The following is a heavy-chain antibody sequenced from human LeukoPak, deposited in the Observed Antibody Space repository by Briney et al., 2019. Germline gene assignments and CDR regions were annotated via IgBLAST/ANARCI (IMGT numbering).Heavy chain of an antibody. Sequence: MSSETLSLTCTVSGGSISSYYWSWIRQPPGKGLEWIGEINHSGSTNYNPSLKSRVTISVDTSKNQFSLKLSSVTAADTAVYYCASGGAFMVRGVDYYYYMDVWGKGTTVTISS. V-gene: IGHV4-34*01. J-gene: IGHJ6*03. CDR2: INHSGST. CDR1: GGSISSYY. CDR3: ASGGAFMVRGVDYYYYMDV. D-gene: IGHD3-10*01.